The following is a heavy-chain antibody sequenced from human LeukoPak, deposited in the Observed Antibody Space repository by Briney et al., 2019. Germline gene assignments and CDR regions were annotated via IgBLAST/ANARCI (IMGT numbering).Heavy chain of an antibody. V-gene: IGHV4-59*12. J-gene: IGHJ5*02. D-gene: IGHD6-13*01. Sequence: PSETLSLTCTVSGGSISSYYWSWIRQPPGKGLEWIGYIYYSGSTNYNPSLKSRVTISVDTSRNQFLLKLSSVTAADTAVYYCARVLAAAGNNWFDPWGQGTLVTVSS. CDR3: ARVLAAAGNNWFDP. CDR2: IYYSGST. CDR1: GGSISSYY.